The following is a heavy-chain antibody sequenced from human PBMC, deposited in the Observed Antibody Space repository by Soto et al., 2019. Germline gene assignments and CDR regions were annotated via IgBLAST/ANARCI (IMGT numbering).Heavy chain of an antibody. CDR1: GVTFSSSA. J-gene: IGHJ5*02. D-gene: IGHD3-22*01. CDR3: ARATWVRRTYYYDTSDKS. Sequence: QVQLVESGGGVVHPGKSLILSCAGSGVTFSSSAFHWFRQAPGKGLGWVAVISDAGTKKYYADYVKGRFIISRHNYKDTLYLDMNSLRIEAAAVYYCARATWVRRTYYYDTSDKSWGQGTLVTVSS. CDR2: ISDAGTKK. V-gene: IGHV3-30-3*01.